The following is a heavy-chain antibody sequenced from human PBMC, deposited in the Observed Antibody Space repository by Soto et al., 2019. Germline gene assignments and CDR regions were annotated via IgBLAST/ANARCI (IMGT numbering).Heavy chain of an antibody. CDR1: GGSISSYY. V-gene: IGHV4-59*08. Sequence: TSETLSLTCTVSGGSISSYYWSWIRQPPGKGLEWIGYIYYSGSTNYNPSLKSRVTISVDTSKNQFSLKLSSVTAADTAVYYCARLGDGYCSGGSCYDDAFDIWGQGTMVTVSS. D-gene: IGHD2-15*01. CDR3: ARLGDGYCSGGSCYDDAFDI. CDR2: IYYSGST. J-gene: IGHJ3*02.